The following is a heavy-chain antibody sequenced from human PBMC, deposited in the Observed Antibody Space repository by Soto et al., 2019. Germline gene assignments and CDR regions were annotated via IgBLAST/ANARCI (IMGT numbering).Heavy chain of an antibody. CDR2: INHSGST. D-gene: IGHD3-22*01. CDR1: GGSFSGYY. J-gene: IGHJ4*02. Sequence: PSEILSLTCAVYGGSFSGYYWSWIRQPPGKGLEWIGEINHSGSTNYNPSLKSRVTISVDTSKNQFSLKLSSVTAADTAVYYCARGARITMIVVPRGYFDYWGQGTPVTVSS. V-gene: IGHV4-34*01. CDR3: ARGARITMIVVPRGYFDY.